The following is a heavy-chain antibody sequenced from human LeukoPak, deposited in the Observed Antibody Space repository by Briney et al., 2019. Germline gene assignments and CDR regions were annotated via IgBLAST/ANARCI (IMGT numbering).Heavy chain of an antibody. Sequence: PSGTLSLTCGVSGGSITTTNYWSWVRQPPGQGLEWIGEISLSGHTNYNPSLRSRVTISLDESKNHLSLILASVTAADTAIYYCSRESGPFSPFGHWGQGTLVTVTS. J-gene: IGHJ4*02. CDR1: GGSITTTNY. D-gene: IGHD1-26*01. V-gene: IGHV4-4*02. CDR2: ISLSGHT. CDR3: SRESGPFSPFGH.